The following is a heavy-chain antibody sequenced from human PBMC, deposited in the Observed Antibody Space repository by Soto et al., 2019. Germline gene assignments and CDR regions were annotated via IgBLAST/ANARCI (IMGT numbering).Heavy chain of an antibody. Sequence: ASVKVSCKASGYTFTGYYMHWVRQAPGQGLEWMGWINPNSGGTNYAQKFQGRVTMTRDTSISTAYMELSRLRSDDTAVYYCVRWAYGGNSYYGMDVWGQGTTVTVSS. J-gene: IGHJ6*02. D-gene: IGHD4-17*01. CDR1: GYTFTGYY. CDR3: VRWAYGGNSYYGMDV. CDR2: INPNSGGT. V-gene: IGHV1-2*02.